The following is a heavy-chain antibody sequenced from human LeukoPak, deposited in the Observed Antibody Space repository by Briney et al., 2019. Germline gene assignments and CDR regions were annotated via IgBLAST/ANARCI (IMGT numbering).Heavy chain of an antibody. CDR3: ARGGPIPRDYGDPFDY. V-gene: IGHV4-34*01. D-gene: IGHD4-17*01. CDR1: GGSFSGYY. CDR2: INHSGST. Sequence: KPSETLSLTCAVYGGSFSGYYWSWIRQPPGKGLEWIGGINHSGSTNYNPSLKSRVTISVDTSKNQFSLKLSSVTAADTAVYYCARGGPIPRDYGDPFDYWGQGTLVTVSS. J-gene: IGHJ4*02.